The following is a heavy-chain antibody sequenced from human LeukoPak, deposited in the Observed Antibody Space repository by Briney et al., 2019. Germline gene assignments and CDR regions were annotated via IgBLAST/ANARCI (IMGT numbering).Heavy chain of an antibody. CDR2: VSYDGSKK. CDR1: GFTFSSYG. D-gene: IGHD6-13*01. CDR3: AKGVGSSWYFDN. J-gene: IGHJ4*02. Sequence: GGSLRLSCAVSGFTFSSYGMHWDRQAPGKGLEWVAVVSYDGSKKYYADSVKGRFTISRDNSNNTLYLQMNSLRAEDTAVYYCAKGVGSSWYFDNWGQGTLVTVSS. V-gene: IGHV3-30*18.